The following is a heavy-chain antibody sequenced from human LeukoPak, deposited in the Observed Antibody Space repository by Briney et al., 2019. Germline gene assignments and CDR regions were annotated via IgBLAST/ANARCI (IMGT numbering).Heavy chain of an antibody. CDR2: ISSSGSTI. CDR1: GFTFSDYY. CDR3: ARAPLLSPQPGNWFDP. D-gene: IGHD1-14*01. V-gene: IGHV3-11*04. Sequence: GGSLRLSCAASGFTFSDYYMSWIRQAPGKGLEWVSYISSSGSTIYYADSVKGRFTISRDNAKNSLYLQMNSLRAEDTAVYYCARAPLLSPQPGNWFDPWGQGTLVTVSS. J-gene: IGHJ5*02.